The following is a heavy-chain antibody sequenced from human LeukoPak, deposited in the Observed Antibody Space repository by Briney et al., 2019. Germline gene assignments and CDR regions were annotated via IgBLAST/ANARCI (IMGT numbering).Heavy chain of an antibody. CDR1: GYGVTSYA. CDR3: ARALRSNIPVAGTHYDAFDI. D-gene: IGHD6-19*01. Sequence: ASVKLSCKASGYGVTSYAMHWVRQAPGQRLEWMGRINAGNGNTKYSQEFQGRGTITRDTSASTAYMELSSLRSEAIAVYSCARALRSNIPVAGTHYDAFDIWGQGTMVTVSS. V-gene: IGHV1-3*03. CDR2: INAGNGNT. J-gene: IGHJ3*02.